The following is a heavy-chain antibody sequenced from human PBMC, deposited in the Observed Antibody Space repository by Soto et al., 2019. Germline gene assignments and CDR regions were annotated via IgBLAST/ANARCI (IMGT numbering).Heavy chain of an antibody. J-gene: IGHJ4*02. V-gene: IGHV1-69*01. CDR2: IIPLFGTP. CDR1: GGTFSDLA. D-gene: IGHD5-12*01. Sequence: QVHLVQSGAEVKKPGSSVKVSCKTSGGTFSDLAFSWVRQAPRQGLEWVGGIIPLFGTPNYAREFQGSVSISADESSNTVCMELRSLRSEDTAVYYCASERVAEMATGWYFDNWVQGTLVTVSS. CDR3: ASERVAEMATGWYFDN.